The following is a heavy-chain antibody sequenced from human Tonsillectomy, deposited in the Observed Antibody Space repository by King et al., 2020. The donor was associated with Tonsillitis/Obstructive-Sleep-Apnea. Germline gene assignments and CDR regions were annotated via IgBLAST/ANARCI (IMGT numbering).Heavy chain of an antibody. CDR1: GFTFSSYA. CDR3: ARGPITGDYYTTYYYYHYMDV. Sequence: QLVQSGGGVVQPGRSLRLSCAASGFTFSSYAIHWGRQAPGKGLEWVAVISYDGSNKYYADSVKGRFTISRDNSKNTLYLQMNRLRAEDTAVYYCARGPITGDYYTTYYYYHYMDVWGKGTTVTVSS. CDR2: ISYDGSNK. J-gene: IGHJ6*03. D-gene: IGHD3-3*01. V-gene: IGHV3-30*04.